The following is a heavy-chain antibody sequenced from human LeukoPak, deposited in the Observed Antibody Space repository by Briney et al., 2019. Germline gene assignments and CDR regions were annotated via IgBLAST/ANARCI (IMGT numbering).Heavy chain of an antibody. J-gene: IGHJ4*02. D-gene: IGHD2-21*02. CDR3: ARDYRVVTAINPEGYFDY. V-gene: IGHV3-7*01. CDR1: GFIFSDYW. Sequence: PGGSLRLSCEASGFIFSDYWMSWVRQAPGKGLEWVANINQDGSEKHYVDSVKGRFTISRDNAKNSLYLQMNSLRAEDTAVYYCARDYRVVTAINPEGYFDYWGQGTLVTVSS. CDR2: INQDGSEK.